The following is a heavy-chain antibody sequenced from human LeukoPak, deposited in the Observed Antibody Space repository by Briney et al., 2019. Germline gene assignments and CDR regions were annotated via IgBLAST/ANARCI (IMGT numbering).Heavy chain of an antibody. J-gene: IGHJ4*02. V-gene: IGHV3-20*04. D-gene: IGHD6-13*01. Sequence: GGSLRLSCAASGFPVDDYGMSWVRQVPGKGLEWVSLITGNGGNTYYAASVKGRFTISRDNAKNSLYLQMNSLRAEDTAVYYCAREGRSSSWYPPGEVDYWGQGTLVTVSS. CDR1: GFPVDDYG. CDR2: ITGNGGNT. CDR3: AREGRSSSWYPPGEVDY.